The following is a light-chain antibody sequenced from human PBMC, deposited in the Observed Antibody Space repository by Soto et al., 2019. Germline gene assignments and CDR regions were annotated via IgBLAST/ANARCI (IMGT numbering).Light chain of an antibody. CDR1: QSISGW. CDR3: QQYDSYPWT. Sequence: DIQMTQSPFTLSASVGDRVTITCRASQSISGWLAWYQQKPGKAPNLMIYDASSLKSGVPSRFSGSGSGTEFTLTITSLQPDDFANYYCQQYDSYPWTFGLGTKVEVK. CDR2: DAS. J-gene: IGKJ1*01. V-gene: IGKV1-5*01.